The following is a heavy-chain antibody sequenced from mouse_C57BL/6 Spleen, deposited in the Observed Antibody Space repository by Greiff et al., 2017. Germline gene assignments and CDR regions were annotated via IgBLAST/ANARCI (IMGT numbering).Heavy chain of an antibody. J-gene: IGHJ4*01. D-gene: IGHD1-1*01. Sequence: EVQLQESGGGLVKPGGSLKLSCAASGFTFSSYAMSWVRQTPEKRLEWVATISDGGSYTYYPDNVKGRFTISRDNAKNNLYLQMSHLKSEDTAMYYCARNYYGSSLYYAMDYWGQGTSVTVSS. V-gene: IGHV5-4*01. CDR1: GFTFSSYA. CDR3: ARNYYGSSLYYAMDY. CDR2: ISDGGSYT.